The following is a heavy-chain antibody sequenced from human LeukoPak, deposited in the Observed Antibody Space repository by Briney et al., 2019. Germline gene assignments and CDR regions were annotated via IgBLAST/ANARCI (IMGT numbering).Heavy chain of an antibody. CDR1: GYTFTGYY. Sequence: ASVKVSCKASGYTFTGYYMHWVRQAPGQGLEWMGRINPNSGGTNYAQKFQGRVTMTRGTSISTAYMELSRLRSDDTAVYYCARALSRDWYYYDSSGYYLWGQGTLVTVSS. D-gene: IGHD3-22*01. CDR2: INPNSGGT. CDR3: ARALSRDWYYYDSSGYYL. V-gene: IGHV1-2*06. J-gene: IGHJ5*02.